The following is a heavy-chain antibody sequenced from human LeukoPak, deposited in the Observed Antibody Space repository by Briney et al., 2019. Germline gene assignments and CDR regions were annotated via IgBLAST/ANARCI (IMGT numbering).Heavy chain of an antibody. Sequence: GGSLRLSFAPSGFTFSTYAMHGFGRAPGKGLSGLGVISFVGGNKYYADSVKGRFTISRDNSKNTLYLQMNSLRAGDTAMYYCANGPHYNILTGFYKVRSHLDYWGQGTLVTVSS. CDR3: ANGPHYNILTGFYKVRSHLDY. J-gene: IGHJ4*02. D-gene: IGHD3-9*01. V-gene: IGHV3-30*17. CDR2: ISFVGGNK. CDR1: GFTFSTYA.